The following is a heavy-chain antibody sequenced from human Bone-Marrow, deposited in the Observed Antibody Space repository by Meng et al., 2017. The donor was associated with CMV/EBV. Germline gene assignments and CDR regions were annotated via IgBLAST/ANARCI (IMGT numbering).Heavy chain of an antibody. CDR1: GFAFRSYG. D-gene: IGHD1-26*01. J-gene: IGHJ4*02. CDR3: ARASKRVGATLTFDC. CDR2: IWYDGSNY. Sequence: SGFAFRSYGMHWVRQAPGKGLEWVAVIWYDGSNYNYADSVKGRFTISRDNSKNTLYLQMNGLRVEDTAVYYCARASKRVGATLTFDCWGQGTLVTVSS. V-gene: IGHV3-33*01.